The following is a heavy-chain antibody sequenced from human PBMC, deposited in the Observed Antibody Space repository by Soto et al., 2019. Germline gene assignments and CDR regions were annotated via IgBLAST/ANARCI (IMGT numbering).Heavy chain of an antibody. CDR3: ARGLATIAAAGSERMDV. D-gene: IGHD6-13*01. V-gene: IGHV4-34*01. CDR2: INHSGSP. Sequence: GLAWSGEINHSGSPNYNASLKSRFTLSVGTPKCHCSLMLSSVAAADTAVYFCARGLATIAAAGSERMDVWGQGSKVTVSS. J-gene: IGHJ6*02.